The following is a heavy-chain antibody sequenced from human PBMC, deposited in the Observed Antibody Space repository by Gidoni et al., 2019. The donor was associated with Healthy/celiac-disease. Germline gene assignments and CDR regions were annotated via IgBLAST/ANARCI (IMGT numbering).Heavy chain of an antibody. CDR3: TRCSGGSCYTNGMDV. D-gene: IGHD2-15*01. CDR2: IWYDGSNK. V-gene: IGHV3-33*01. Sequence: QVQLVESGGGVVQPGRSLRLSCAASGFTFISYGMHWVRQAPGKGLEWVAVIWYDGSNKYYADSVKGRFTISRDNSKNTLYLQMNSLRAEDTAVYYCTRCSGGSCYTNGMDVWGQGTTVTVSS. J-gene: IGHJ6*02. CDR1: GFTFISYG.